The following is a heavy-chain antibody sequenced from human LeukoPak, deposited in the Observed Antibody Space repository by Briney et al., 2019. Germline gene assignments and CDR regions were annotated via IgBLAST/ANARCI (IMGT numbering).Heavy chain of an antibody. CDR2: INPNSGGT. CDR3: AREGEELGTFFYY. D-gene: IGHD3-16*01. CDR1: GYTFTGYY. J-gene: IGHJ4*02. Sequence: GASVKVSCKASGYTFTGYYMHWVRQAPGQGLEWMGRINPNSGGTNYAQKFQGRVTMTRDTSISTAYMELSRLRSDDTAVYYCAREGEELGTFFYYWGQGTLVTVSS. V-gene: IGHV1-2*06.